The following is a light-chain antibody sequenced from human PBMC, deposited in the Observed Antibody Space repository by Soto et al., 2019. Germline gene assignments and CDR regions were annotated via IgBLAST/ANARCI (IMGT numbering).Light chain of an antibody. CDR3: GSWDSNLSAYV. J-gene: IGLJ1*01. V-gene: IGLV1-51*01. Sequence: QSVMSQPPSVSAAPGQRVTISCSGSSSNIGGNSVSWYQQLPGTAPKLLIYDDDQRPSGIPDRFSGSKSGTSATLGITGFQTGDEADYYCGSWDSNLSAYVFGTGTKLTVL. CDR1: SSNIGGNS. CDR2: DDD.